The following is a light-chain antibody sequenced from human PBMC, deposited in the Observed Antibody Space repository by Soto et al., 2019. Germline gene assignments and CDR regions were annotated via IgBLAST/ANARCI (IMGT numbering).Light chain of an antibody. CDR1: QSISGW. CDR3: QQYDTYWT. CDR2: KAS. V-gene: IGKV1-5*03. Sequence: DIQMTQSPSTLSASVGDRVTITCRASQSISGWLAWYQQKPGKAPKLLIYKASSLESGVPSRFSGSGSGTEFTLTISSLQPDDFATYYCQQYDTYWTFGQGTKLEIK. J-gene: IGKJ2*01.